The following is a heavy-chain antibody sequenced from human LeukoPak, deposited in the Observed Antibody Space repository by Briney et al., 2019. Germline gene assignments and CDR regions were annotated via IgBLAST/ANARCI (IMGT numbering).Heavy chain of an antibody. CDR3: TTDLDSSGYYRGG. CDR2: IKSKTDGGTT. CDR1: GFTFSNAW. J-gene: IGHJ4*02. D-gene: IGHD3-22*01. V-gene: IGHV3-15*01. Sequence: MAGGSLRLSCAASGFTFSNAWMSWVRQAPGKGLEWVGRIKSKTDGGTTDYAAPVKGRFTISRDDSKNTLYLQMNSLKTEDTAVYYCTTDLDSSGYYRGGWGQGTLVTVSS.